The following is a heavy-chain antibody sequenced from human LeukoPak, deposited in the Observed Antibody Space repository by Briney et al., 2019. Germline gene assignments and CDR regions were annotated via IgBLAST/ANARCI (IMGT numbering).Heavy chain of an antibody. CDR1: GDSVSSNSAA. V-gene: IGHV6-1*01. CDR2: TYYRSKLYN. J-gene: IGHJ4*02. D-gene: IGHD3-22*01. CDR3: ASGPSYYYDSSGYYEPFDY. Sequence: SQTLSLTCAISGDSVSSNSAAWNWIRQSPSRGLEWLGRTYYRSKLYNDYAVSVKSRITINPDTSKNQFSLQLNSVTPEDTAVYYCASGPSYYYDSSGYYEPFDYWGQGTLVTVSS.